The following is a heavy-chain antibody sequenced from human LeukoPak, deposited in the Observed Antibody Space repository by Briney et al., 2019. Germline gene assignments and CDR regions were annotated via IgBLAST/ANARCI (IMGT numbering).Heavy chain of an antibody. CDR2: INHSGST. J-gene: IGHJ4*02. D-gene: IGHD5-12*01. V-gene: IGHV4-34*01. CDR3: ARQLGKNYSGYDWGLDY. Sequence: PGGSLRLSCAASGFTFSSYAMNWVRQPPGKGLEWIGEINHSGSTNYNPSLKSRVTISVDTSKNQFSLKLSSVTAADTAVYYCARQLGKNYSGYDWGLDYWGQGTLVTVSS. CDR1: GFTFSSYA.